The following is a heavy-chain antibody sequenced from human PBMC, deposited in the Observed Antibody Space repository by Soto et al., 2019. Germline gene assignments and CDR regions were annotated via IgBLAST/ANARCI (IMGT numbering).Heavy chain of an antibody. CDR2: VYYTGTT. V-gene: IGHV4-59*12. D-gene: IGHD4-17*01. Sequence: SETLSLTCTVSGDSISSYFYIWVRQPPGKGLEWIGSVYYTGTTDYNPSPKSRVTISVDTSKNQFSLKLSSVTAADTAVYYCAREATVTPGDWFDPWGQGTLVTVSS. CDR3: AREATVTPGDWFDP. CDR1: GDSISSYF. J-gene: IGHJ5*02.